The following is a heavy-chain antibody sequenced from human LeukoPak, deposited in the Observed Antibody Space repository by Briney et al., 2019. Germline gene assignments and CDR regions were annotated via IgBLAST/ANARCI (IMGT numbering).Heavy chain of an antibody. V-gene: IGHV3-64*01. CDR3: ASADY. Sequence: GGSLRLSCVASGFTFSSYAMNWVRQAPGKGLEYVSAISHNGGSTYYAKSVKGRFTISRDNSKNTLYLQMDSLRAEDMAVYYCASADYWGQGTLVTVSS. CDR2: ISHNGGST. CDR1: GFTFSSYA. J-gene: IGHJ4*02.